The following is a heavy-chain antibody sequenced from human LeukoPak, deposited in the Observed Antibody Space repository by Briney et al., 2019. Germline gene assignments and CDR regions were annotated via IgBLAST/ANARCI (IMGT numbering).Heavy chain of an antibody. CDR3: ARQERIQLWLPDY. J-gene: IGHJ4*02. D-gene: IGHD5-18*01. CDR1: GSIFTSYW. Sequence: GASLQISCKGSGSIFTSYWIGWVRQLPGKGLEWMGIIYPGDSDTRYSPSFQGQVTISADKSISTAYLQWSSLKASDTAMYYCARQERIQLWLPDYWGQGTLVTVSS. V-gene: IGHV5-51*01. CDR2: IYPGDSDT.